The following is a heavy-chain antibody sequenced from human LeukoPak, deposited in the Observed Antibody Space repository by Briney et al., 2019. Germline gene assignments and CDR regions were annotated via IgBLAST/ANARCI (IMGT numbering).Heavy chain of an antibody. CDR1: GDSIFTNNVA. Sequence: SQTLSLTCAISGDSIFTNNVAWNWLRQYPSRGLEWLGRTYYRSKWSFDYAVSVKSRITINADSSKNQFSLQLSSVTPEDTAVYYCARGKYTSFDNWGQGTLVTVSS. D-gene: IGHD6-6*01. CDR2: TYYRSKWSF. J-gene: IGHJ4*02. V-gene: IGHV6-1*01. CDR3: ARGKYTSFDN.